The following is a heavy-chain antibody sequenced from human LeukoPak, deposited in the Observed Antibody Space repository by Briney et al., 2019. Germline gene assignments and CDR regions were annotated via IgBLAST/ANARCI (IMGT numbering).Heavy chain of an antibody. V-gene: IGHV3-11*01. J-gene: IGHJ4*02. CDR2: ISSSENTI. Sequence: PGGSLRLSCAPSGITVSGSYMSWVRQAPGKGLEWVSYISSSENTIYYADSVKGRFTISRDNAKNSLYLQMNSLRADDTAVYFCAREGGGKTYWGQGTLVTVSS. CDR3: AREGGGKTY. CDR1: GITVSGSY. D-gene: IGHD3-16*01.